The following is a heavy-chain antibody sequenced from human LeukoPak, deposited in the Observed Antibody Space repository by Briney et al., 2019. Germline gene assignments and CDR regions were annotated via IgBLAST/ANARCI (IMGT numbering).Heavy chain of an antibody. Sequence: SETLSLTCAVYGGSFSGYYWSWLRQPPGKGLEWIGEINHSGSTNYNPSLKSRVTISVDTSKNQFSLKLSSVTAADTAVYYCARRRSPQRWLQLSPDYWGQGTLVTVSS. D-gene: IGHD5-24*01. V-gene: IGHV4-34*01. CDR3: ARRRSPQRWLQLSPDY. CDR2: INHSGST. CDR1: GGSFSGYY. J-gene: IGHJ4*02.